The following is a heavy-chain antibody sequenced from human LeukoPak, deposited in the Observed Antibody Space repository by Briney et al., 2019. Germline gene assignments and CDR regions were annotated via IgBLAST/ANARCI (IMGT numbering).Heavy chain of an antibody. CDR1: GYTVTSYY. CDR3: ASVYKHGMDV. CDR2: LNPSGGSS. D-gene: IGHD5-24*01. Sequence: ASVKVSCMASGYTVTSYYMHWVRQAPGQGLEWMAILNPSGGSSNYAQKFQGRATLTRATSTGTVYMELSSLRSEDTAVYYCASVYKHGMDVWGQGTTVIVSS. V-gene: IGHV1-46*01. J-gene: IGHJ6*02.